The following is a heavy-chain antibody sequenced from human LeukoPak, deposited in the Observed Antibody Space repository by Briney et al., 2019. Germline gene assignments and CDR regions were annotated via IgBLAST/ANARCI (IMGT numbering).Heavy chain of an antibody. J-gene: IGHJ4*02. CDR2: IRSDGSDT. CDR3: ARTYSWSLSRFDY. D-gene: IGHD3-16*02. CDR1: GFTFGDTG. V-gene: IGHV3-74*01. Sequence: GGSLRLSCAASGFTFGDTGMHWVRRAPGEGLVWVSRIRSDGSDTRYAESVKGRFTISRDNAKNTLYLQMNSLRAEDTAVYYCARTYSWSLSRFDYWGQGTLVTVSS.